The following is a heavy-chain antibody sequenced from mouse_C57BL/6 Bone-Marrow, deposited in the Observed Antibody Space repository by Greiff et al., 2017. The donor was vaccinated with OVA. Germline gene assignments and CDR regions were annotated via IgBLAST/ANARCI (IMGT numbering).Heavy chain of an antibody. J-gene: IGHJ2*01. CDR3: ASLGPYYFDD. CDR1: GYTFTDYY. CDR2: INPYNGGT. Sequence: EVQLQQSGPVLVKPGASVKMSCKASGYTFTDYYMNWVKQSHGKSLEWIGVINPYNGGTSYNQKFKGKATLTVDKSSSTAYMELNSLTSEDSAVYYCASLGPYYFDDWGQGTTLTVSS. V-gene: IGHV1-19*01. D-gene: IGHD4-1*01.